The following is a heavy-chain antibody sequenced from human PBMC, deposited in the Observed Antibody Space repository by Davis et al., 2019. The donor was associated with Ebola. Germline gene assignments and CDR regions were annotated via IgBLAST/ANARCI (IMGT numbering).Heavy chain of an antibody. CDR1: GGSISSYY. CDR2: IYYSGST. J-gene: IGHJ4*02. Sequence: PSETLSLTCTVSGGSISSYYWSWIRQPPGKGLEWIGYIYYSGSTNYNPSLKSRVTISVDKSKNQFSLKLSSVTAADTAVYYCARAGGPAAHFDNWGQGTLVTVSS. V-gene: IGHV4-59*12. CDR3: ARAGGPAAHFDN. D-gene: IGHD2-2*01.